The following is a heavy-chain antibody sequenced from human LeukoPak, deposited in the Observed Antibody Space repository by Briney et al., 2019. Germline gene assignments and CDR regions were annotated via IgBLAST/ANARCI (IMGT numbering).Heavy chain of an antibody. Sequence: GASVKVSCKASGGTFSSYAISWVRQAPGQGLEWMGGIIPIFGTANYAQKFQGRVTITADESTSTAYMELTSLRSDDTAVYYCARGRRIIVGATNAGDFFDYWGQGTLVTVSS. V-gene: IGHV1-69*13. J-gene: IGHJ4*02. D-gene: IGHD1-26*01. CDR1: GGTFSSYA. CDR2: IIPIFGTA. CDR3: ARGRRIIVGATNAGDFFDY.